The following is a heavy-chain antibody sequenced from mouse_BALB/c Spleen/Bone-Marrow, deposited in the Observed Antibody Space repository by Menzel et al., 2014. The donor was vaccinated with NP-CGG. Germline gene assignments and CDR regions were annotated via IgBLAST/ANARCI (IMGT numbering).Heavy chain of an antibody. Sequence: VQLQQSGAELVKPGASVKLSCTASGYTFTSYYMYWVKQRPGQGLEWFGEINPSNGGTNFNEKFKNKATLTVDKSSSTADTQLSSLTSEDSAVYYCSRGRRDALDYWGQGTSVTVSS. CDR1: GYTFTSYY. CDR3: SRGRRDALDY. V-gene: IGHV1S81*02. J-gene: IGHJ4*01. CDR2: INPSNGGT.